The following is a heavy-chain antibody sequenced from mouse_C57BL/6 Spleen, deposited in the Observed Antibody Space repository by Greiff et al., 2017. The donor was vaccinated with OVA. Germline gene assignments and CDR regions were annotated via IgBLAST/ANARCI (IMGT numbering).Heavy chain of an antibody. J-gene: IGHJ2*01. D-gene: IGHD2-14*01. V-gene: IGHV1-55*01. CDR2: IYPGSGST. CDR1: GYTFTSYW. Sequence: QVHVKQSGAELVKPGASVKMSCKASGYTFTSYWITWVKQRPGQGLEWIGDIYPGSGSTNYNEKFKSKATLTVDTSSSTAYMQLSSLTSEDSAVYYCAKGYGYFDYWGQGTTLTVSS. CDR3: AKGYGYFDY.